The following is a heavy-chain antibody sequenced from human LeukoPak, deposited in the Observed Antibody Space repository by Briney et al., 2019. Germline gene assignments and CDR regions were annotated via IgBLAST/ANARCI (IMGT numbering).Heavy chain of an antibody. J-gene: IGHJ4*02. V-gene: IGHV3-15*01. Sequence: PGGSLRLSCATSGFTFSSYGMSWVRQALGKGLEWVGRIKSKTDGGTTDYAAPVKGRFTISRDDSKNTVYLQMNSLKSEDTAVYYCTTAGWDPLDYWGQGTLVTVSS. CDR2: IKSKTDGGTT. D-gene: IGHD6-19*01. CDR3: TTAGWDPLDY. CDR1: GFTFSSYG.